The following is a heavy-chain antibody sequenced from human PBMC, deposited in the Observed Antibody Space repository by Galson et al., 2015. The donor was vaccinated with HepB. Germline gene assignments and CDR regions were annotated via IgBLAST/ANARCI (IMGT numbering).Heavy chain of an antibody. Sequence: SLRLSCAASGFTFSSYSMNWVRLAPGKGLEWVSSISSSSSYIYYADSVKGRFTISRDNAKNSLYLQMNSLRAEDTAVYYCARDAGVRIAAAGTSYFDYWGQGTLVTVSS. CDR2: ISSSSSYI. D-gene: IGHD6-13*01. V-gene: IGHV3-21*01. J-gene: IGHJ4*02. CDR1: GFTFSSYS. CDR3: ARDAGVRIAAAGTSYFDY.